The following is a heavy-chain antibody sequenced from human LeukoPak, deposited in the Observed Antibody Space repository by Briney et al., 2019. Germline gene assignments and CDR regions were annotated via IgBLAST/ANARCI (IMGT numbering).Heavy chain of an antibody. Sequence: PSETLSLTCAVYGGSFSGYYWSWIRQPPGKGLEWIGEINHSGSTNYNPSLKSRVTISVDTSQNQFSLKLSSVTAADTAVYYCARGILKLLWFGELSLDAFDIWGQGTMVTVSS. CDR2: INHSGST. J-gene: IGHJ3*02. D-gene: IGHD3-10*01. V-gene: IGHV4-34*01. CDR3: ARGILKLLWFGELSLDAFDI. CDR1: GGSFSGYY.